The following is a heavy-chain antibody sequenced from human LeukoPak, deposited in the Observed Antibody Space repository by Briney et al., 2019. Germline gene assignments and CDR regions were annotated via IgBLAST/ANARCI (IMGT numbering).Heavy chain of an antibody. J-gene: IGHJ4*02. Sequence: GGSLRLSCAASGFTFNNYAMSWVRPAPGKGLEWVSSISGGGETTYYADSAKGRFTISRDNSQNTLYLQMNSLRAEDTAVYYCARYYADYVGYFFFDYWGQGALVTVSS. CDR2: ISGGGETT. V-gene: IGHV3-23*01. CDR1: GFTFNNYA. D-gene: IGHD4-17*01. CDR3: ARYYADYVGYFFFDY.